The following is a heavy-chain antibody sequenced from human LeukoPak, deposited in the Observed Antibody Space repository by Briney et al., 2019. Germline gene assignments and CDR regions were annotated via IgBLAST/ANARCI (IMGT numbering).Heavy chain of an antibody. V-gene: IGHV4-39*07. D-gene: IGHD6-13*01. J-gene: IGHJ4*02. Sequence: PSETLSLTCTVSGGSISSSSYYWGWIRQPPGKGLEWIGSIYYSGSTYYNPSLKSRVTISVDTSKNQFSLKLSSVTAADTAVYYCARGRYSSSWYPNYFDYWGQGTLVTVSS. CDR2: IYYSGST. CDR3: ARGRYSSSWYPNYFDY. CDR1: GGSISSSSYY.